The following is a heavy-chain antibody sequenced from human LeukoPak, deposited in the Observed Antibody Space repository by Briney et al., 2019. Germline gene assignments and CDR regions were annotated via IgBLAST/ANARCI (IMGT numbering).Heavy chain of an antibody. Sequence: GGSLRLSCAASGFTFSSYAMSWVRQAPGKGLEWVSAISGSGGSTYYADSVKGRSTISRDNSKNTLYLQMNSLRAEDTAVYYCAKGNYCSCGSCRWGYFDYWGQGTLVTVSS. V-gene: IGHV3-23*01. CDR3: AKGNYCSCGSCRWGYFDY. CDR2: ISGSGGST. J-gene: IGHJ4*02. D-gene: IGHD2-15*01. CDR1: GFTFSSYA.